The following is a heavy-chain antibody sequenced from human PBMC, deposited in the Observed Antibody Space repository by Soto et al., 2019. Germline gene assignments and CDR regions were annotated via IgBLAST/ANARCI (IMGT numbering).Heavy chain of an antibody. CDR3: VKGIGNYWALDY. CDR2: IYPGDSDS. V-gene: IGHV5-51*01. CDR1: GYSFTSYW. D-gene: IGHD1-26*01. Sequence: PGESLKISCKGSGYSFTSYWIGWVRQMPGKGLEWMGIIYPGDSDSRYSPSFQGQVTFSADKSISTAYLQMNSLRAEDTAVYYCVKGIGNYWALDYWGQGTLVTVSS. J-gene: IGHJ4*02.